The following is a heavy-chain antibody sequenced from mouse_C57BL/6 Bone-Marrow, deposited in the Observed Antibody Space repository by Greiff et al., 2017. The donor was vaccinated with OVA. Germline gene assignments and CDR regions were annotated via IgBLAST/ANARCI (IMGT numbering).Heavy chain of an antibody. Sequence: QVQLQQPGAELVKPGASVKMSCKASGYTFTSYWITWVTQRPGQGLEWIGDIYPGSGRTNYTAPFTSKATLTVDTSSSPAYMQLSSLTTEASAVYYCARSGYDAWGAYWGQGTRVTVSA. V-gene: IGHV1-55*01. J-gene: IGHJ3*01. D-gene: IGHD2-2*01. CDR1: GYTFTSYW. CDR3: ARSGYDAWGAY. CDR2: IYPGSGRT.